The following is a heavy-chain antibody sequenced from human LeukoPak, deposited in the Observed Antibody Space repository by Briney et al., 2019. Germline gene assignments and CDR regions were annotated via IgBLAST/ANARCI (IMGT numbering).Heavy chain of an antibody. Sequence: GESLKFSWECSGYIISNCFSCVRRQMPGKGLEWMWRIDSSDSYTYSRPSFQGHVTISADKSSRTAYLQWSSLKASDTAMYYCARLERSMVRGYYCMDVWVKGTTVTVSS. D-gene: IGHD3-10*01. V-gene: IGHV5-10-1*01. CDR3: ARLERSMVRGYYCMDV. CDR2: IDSSDSYT. CDR1: GYIISNCF. J-gene: IGHJ6*04.